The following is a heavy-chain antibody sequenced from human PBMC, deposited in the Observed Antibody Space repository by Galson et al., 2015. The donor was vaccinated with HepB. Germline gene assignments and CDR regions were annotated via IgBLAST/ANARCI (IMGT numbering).Heavy chain of an antibody. D-gene: IGHD6-19*01. CDR2: INRDGSAA. Sequence: SLRLSCAASGFSFSSHWMHWVRQAPGKGLVWVSRINRDGSAANYADSVKGRFTISRDNAKNTLDLQMNSLRDEDTAVYYCARDLSVAGFSHWGQGTLVTVSS. CDR1: GFSFSSHW. CDR3: ARDLSVAGFSH. J-gene: IGHJ4*02. V-gene: IGHV3-74*01.